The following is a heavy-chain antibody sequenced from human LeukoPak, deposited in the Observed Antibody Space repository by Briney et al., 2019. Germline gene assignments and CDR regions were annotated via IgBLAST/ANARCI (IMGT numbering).Heavy chain of an antibody. D-gene: IGHD3-3*01. CDR2: INHSGST. CDR3: ARLYFSRNVFIPARWDY. CDR1: GGSFIDDY. Sequence: ASETLSLTCAVYGGSFIDDYYNWIRQPPGKGLEWIGEINHSGSTSYNPSLKSRVTISVDTSKNQFSLTLSSVTAADTAVYYCARLYFSRNVFIPARWDYWGQGTLVTVSS. J-gene: IGHJ4*02. V-gene: IGHV4-34*01.